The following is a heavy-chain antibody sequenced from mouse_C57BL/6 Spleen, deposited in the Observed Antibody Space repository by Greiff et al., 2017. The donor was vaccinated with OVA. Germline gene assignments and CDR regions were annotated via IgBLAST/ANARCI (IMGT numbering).Heavy chain of an antibody. D-gene: IGHD2-3*01. J-gene: IGHJ4*01. Sequence: VQLQQSGPALVKPGASVKISCKASGYAFSSSWMNWVKQRPGKGLEWIGRIYPGDGDTNYNGKFKGKATRTADKSSSTAYMQLSSLTSEDSAVYFCASSPDGSFSAMDDWGQGTSVTVSS. CDR2: IYPGDGDT. CDR3: ASSPDGSFSAMDD. V-gene: IGHV1-82*01. CDR1: GYAFSSSW.